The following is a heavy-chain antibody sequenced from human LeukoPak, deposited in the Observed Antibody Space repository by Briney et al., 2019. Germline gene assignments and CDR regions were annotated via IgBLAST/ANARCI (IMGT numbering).Heavy chain of an antibody. CDR2: LYIAGES. D-gene: IGHD1-14*01. J-gene: IGHJ6*03. V-gene: IGHV3-53*01. CDR1: GLSVADTY. CDR3: AAGFRSEFIYFYLHV. Sequence: PGGSLRLSCAVSGLSVADTYMAWVRQAPGKGLEWVATLYIAGESYYADSVGGRFNISRDNSENTLYFQMTTVRDDDTAIYYCAAGFRSEFIYFYLHVWGKGTPVTVSS.